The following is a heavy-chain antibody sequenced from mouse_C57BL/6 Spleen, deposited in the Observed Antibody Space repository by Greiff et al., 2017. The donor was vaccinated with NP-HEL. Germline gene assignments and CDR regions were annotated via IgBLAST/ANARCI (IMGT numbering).Heavy chain of an antibody. CDR2: ISSGSSTI. CDR1: GFTFSDYG. V-gene: IGHV5-17*01. Sequence: EVKLMESGGGLVKPGGSLKLSCAASGFTFSDYGMHWVRQAPEKGLEWVAYISSGSSTIYYADTVKGRFTISRDNAKNTLFLQMTSLRSEDTAMYYCARPPGLRLEGYFDYWGQGTTLTVSS. CDR3: ARPPGLRLEGYFDY. D-gene: IGHD2-2*01. J-gene: IGHJ2*01.